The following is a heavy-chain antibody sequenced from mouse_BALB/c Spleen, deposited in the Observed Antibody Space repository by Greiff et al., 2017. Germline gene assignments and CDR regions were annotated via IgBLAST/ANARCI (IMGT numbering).Heavy chain of an antibody. CDR3: ARDYYDYDGPMDY. CDR1: GFTFSSFG. CDR2: ISSGSSTI. Sequence: EVKLMESGGGLVQPGGSRKLSCAASGFTFSSFGMHWVRQAPEKGLEWVAYISSGSSTIYYADTVKGRFTISRDNPKNTLFLQMTSLRSEDTAMYYCARDYYDYDGPMDYWGQGTSVTVSS. V-gene: IGHV5-17*02. D-gene: IGHD2-4*01. J-gene: IGHJ4*01.